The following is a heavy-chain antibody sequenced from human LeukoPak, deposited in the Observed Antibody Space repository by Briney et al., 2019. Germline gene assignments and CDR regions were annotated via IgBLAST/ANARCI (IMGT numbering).Heavy chain of an antibody. CDR3: ARLDSVVDY. J-gene: IGHJ4*02. CDR2: IYYSGST. Sequence: KPSETLSLTCAVYGGSFSGYYWSWIRQPPGKGLEWIGSIYYSGSTYYNPSLKSRVTISVDTSKNQFSLKLSSVTAADTAVYYCARLDSVVDYWGQGTLVTVSS. V-gene: IGHV4-34*01. D-gene: IGHD3-10*01. CDR1: GGSFSGYY.